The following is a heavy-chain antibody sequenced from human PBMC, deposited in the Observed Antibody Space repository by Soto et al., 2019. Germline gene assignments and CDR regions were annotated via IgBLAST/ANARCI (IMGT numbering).Heavy chain of an antibody. CDR1: GGSISSGGYY. CDR2: IYYSGST. D-gene: IGHD6-19*01. J-gene: IGHJ5*02. V-gene: IGHV4-31*01. CDR3: ARGQYSSGWYLGPENSKKGDNWFDP. Sequence: PSETLSLTCTVSGGSISSGGYYWSWIRQHPGKGLEWIGYIYYSGSTYYNPSLKSLVTISVDTSKNQFSLKLSSVTAADTAVYYCARGQYSSGWYLGPENSKKGDNWFDPWGQGTLVTVSS.